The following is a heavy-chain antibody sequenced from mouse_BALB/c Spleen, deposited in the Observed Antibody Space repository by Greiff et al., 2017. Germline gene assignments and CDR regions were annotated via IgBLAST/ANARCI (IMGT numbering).Heavy chain of an antibody. CDR3: AREGDGYYAWFAY. J-gene: IGHJ3*01. D-gene: IGHD2-3*01. Sequence: EVQGVESGGGLVKPGGSLKLSCAASGFTFSSYAMSWVRQTPEKRLEWVASISSGGSTYYPDSVKGRFTISRDNARNILYLQMSSLRSEDTAMYYCAREGDGYYAWFAYWGQGTLVTVSA. CDR1: GFTFSSYA. CDR2: ISSGGST. V-gene: IGHV5-6-5*01.